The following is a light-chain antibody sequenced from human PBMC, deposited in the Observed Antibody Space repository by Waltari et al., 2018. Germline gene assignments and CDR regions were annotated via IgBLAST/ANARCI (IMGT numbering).Light chain of an antibody. J-gene: IGLJ2*01. CDR2: RSD. Sequence: QSVLTQPPSASGTPGQRVPISCSCGSSNLGSHFVYWYQQLPGAAPKLLIYRSDQRPSGVPDRFSGSKSGTSASLAISGLRSEDEAHYYCAAWDDRHVVFGGGTKLTVL. CDR3: AAWDDRHVV. V-gene: IGLV1-47*01. CDR1: SSNLGSHF.